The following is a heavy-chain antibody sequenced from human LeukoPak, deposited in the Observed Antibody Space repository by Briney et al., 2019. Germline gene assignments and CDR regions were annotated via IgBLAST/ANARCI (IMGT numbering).Heavy chain of an antibody. CDR3: AILSYEMGAFDI. CDR1: GYTFTGYY. D-gene: IGHD5-24*01. Sequence: GASVRVSCKASGYTFTGYYMHWVRQAPGQGLEWMGWINPNSGGTNYAQKFQGRVTMTRDTSISTAYMELSRLRSDDTAVYYCAILSYEMGAFDIWGQGTMVTVSS. J-gene: IGHJ3*02. V-gene: IGHV1-2*02. CDR2: INPNSGGT.